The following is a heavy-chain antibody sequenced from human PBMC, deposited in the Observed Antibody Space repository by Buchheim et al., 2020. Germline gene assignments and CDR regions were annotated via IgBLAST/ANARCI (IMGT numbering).Heavy chain of an antibody. Sequence: QVQLVESGGGVVQPGRSLRLSCAASGFTFSSYAMHWVRQAPGKGLEWVAVISYDGSNKYYADSVKGRFTISRDNSKNTLYLQMNSLRAEDTAVYYCAREGYGDSLEGSRYFDYWGQGTL. V-gene: IGHV3-30-3*01. J-gene: IGHJ4*02. CDR2: ISYDGSNK. CDR3: AREGYGDSLEGSRYFDY. D-gene: IGHD4-17*01. CDR1: GFTFSSYA.